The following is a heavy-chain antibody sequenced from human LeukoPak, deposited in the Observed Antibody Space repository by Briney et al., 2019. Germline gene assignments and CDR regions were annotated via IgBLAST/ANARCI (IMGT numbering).Heavy chain of an antibody. D-gene: IGHD6-13*01. CDR3: ARDSS. J-gene: IGHJ4*02. CDR1: GFTFSSCA. CDR2: ISGSGGST. Sequence: GGSLRLSCAASGFTFSSCAMSWVRQAPGKGLEWVSVISGSGGSTYYADSVKGRFTISRDNSKNTVYLQMNSLSAEDTAVYYCARDSSWGQGTLVTVSS. V-gene: IGHV3-23*01.